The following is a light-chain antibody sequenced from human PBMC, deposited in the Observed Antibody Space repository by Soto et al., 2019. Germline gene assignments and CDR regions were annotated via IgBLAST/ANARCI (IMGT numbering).Light chain of an antibody. J-gene: IGKJ4*01. V-gene: IGKV3-15*01. CDR1: QSVRSN. CDR3: QQYNYRPHLT. Sequence: EIVMTQSPVTLSVSPGERATLSCRASQSVRSNLAWYQQKAGQAPRLLIYGASTRATGIPARFSGSGSGTEFTLTISSLQSEDFAVYYCQQYNYRPHLTFGGGTKVDI. CDR2: GAS.